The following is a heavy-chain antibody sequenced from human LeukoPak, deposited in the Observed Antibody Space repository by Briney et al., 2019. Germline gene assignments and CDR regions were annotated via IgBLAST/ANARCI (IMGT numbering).Heavy chain of an antibody. Sequence: SETLXXXXXVSGASXXXXXXXXXXQPPGXXXXWIGXXXXSGSTNXXXSLXSXXTXSVDTSKNQFSLKLSSVTAADTAVYYCARGGSYGYNYWGQGTLVTVSS. CDR2: XXXSGST. D-gene: IGHD5-18*01. J-gene: IGHJ4*02. V-gene: IGHV4-34*01. CDR3: ARGGSYGYNY. CDR1: GASXXXXX.